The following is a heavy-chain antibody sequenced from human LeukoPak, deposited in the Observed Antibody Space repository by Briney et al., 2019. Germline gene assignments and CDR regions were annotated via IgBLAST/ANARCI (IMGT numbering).Heavy chain of an antibody. V-gene: IGHV4-31*03. CDR1: GGSISSGGYY. CDR2: IYYSGST. Sequence: SETLSLTCTVSGGSISSGGYYWSWIRQHPGKGLEWIGYIYYSGSTYYNPSLKRRVIISVDTSNNQFSLKLRSVTAADTAVYYFASSSLGRHDYWGQGTLVTVSS. J-gene: IGHJ4*02. CDR3: ASSSLGRHDY. D-gene: IGHD1-26*01.